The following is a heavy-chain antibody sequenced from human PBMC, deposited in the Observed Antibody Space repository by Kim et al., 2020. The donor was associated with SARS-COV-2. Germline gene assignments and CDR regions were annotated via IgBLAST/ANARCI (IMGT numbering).Heavy chain of an antibody. CDR3: ARAYSSSPRRNYWYFDL. D-gene: IGHD6-6*01. J-gene: IGHJ2*01. CDR1: GGSISSYY. CDR2: IYYSGST. Sequence: SETLSLTCTVSGGSISSYYWSWIRQPPGKGLEWIGYIYYSGSTNYNPSLKSRVTISVDTSKNQFSLKLSSVTAADTAVYYCARAYSSSPRRNYWYFDLWGRGTLVTVSS. V-gene: IGHV4-59*01.